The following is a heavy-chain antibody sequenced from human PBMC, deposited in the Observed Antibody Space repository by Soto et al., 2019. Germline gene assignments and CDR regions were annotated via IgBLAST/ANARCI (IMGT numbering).Heavy chain of an antibody. CDR2: ISASGGST. V-gene: IGHV3-23*01. CDR1: GFTFSSYA. CDR3: AKGGKSIAAAGDY. D-gene: IGHD6-13*01. Sequence: EVQLLESGGGLVQPGGSLRLSCAASGFTFSSYALIWVRQAPGKGLAWLSAISASGGSTYYAGSVKGRFTISRDNSNNTLYLQMNSLRAEDTDVYYCAKGGKSIAAAGDYWGQGTMVTVSS. J-gene: IGHJ4*02.